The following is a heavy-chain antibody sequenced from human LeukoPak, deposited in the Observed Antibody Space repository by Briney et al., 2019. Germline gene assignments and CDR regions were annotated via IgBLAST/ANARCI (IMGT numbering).Heavy chain of an antibody. V-gene: IGHV3-48*03. CDR2: ISRSGDTI. D-gene: IGHD3-10*01. CDR3: ARDYASDY. J-gene: IGHJ4*02. CDR1: GFTFSRYE. Sequence: GGSLRLSCAASGFTFSRYEMNWVRQAPGKGLEWVSYISRSGDTIYFADSVKGRFTISRDNGKNSLCLQMSSLRAEDTAVYYCARDYASDYWGQGTLVTVSS.